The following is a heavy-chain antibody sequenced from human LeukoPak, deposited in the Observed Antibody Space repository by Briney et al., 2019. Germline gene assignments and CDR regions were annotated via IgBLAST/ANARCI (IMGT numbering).Heavy chain of an antibody. CDR1: GGTFSSYA. V-gene: IGHV1-69*13. D-gene: IGHD1-26*01. CDR2: IIPIFGTA. CDR3: ARDNQWELYPDY. Sequence: PVASVKVSCKASGGTFSSYAISWVRQAPGQGLEWMGGIIPIFGTANYAQKFQGRVTITADESTSTAYMELSSLRSEDTAVYYCARDNQWELYPDYWGQGTLVTVSS. J-gene: IGHJ4*02.